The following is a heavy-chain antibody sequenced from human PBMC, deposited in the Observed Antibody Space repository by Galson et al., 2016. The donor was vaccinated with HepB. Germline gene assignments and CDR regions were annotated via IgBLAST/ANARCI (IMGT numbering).Heavy chain of an antibody. J-gene: IGHJ4*02. Sequence: SLRLSCAASGFSCSSYSMNWVRQAPGKGLKWVSSISDTSDYIYHADSLKGRFTISRDNTKNLAFLQMDSMRAEDTAVYYCARNLFSGAGYSVDYWGQGTLVTVSS. CDR1: GFSCSSYS. CDR2: ISDTSDYI. CDR3: ARNLFSGAGYSVDY. V-gene: IGHV3-21*01. D-gene: IGHD2-15*01.